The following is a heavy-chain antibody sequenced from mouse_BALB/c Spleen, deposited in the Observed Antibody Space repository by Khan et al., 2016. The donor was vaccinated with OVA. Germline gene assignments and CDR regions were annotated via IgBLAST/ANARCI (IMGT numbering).Heavy chain of an antibody. CDR2: IYPGNSDT. CDR3: ARRGLRWDFDY. V-gene: IGHV1-5*01. Sequence: EVQLQQSGTVLARPGASAKMSCKASGYIFTSYLIHWVKQRPGQGLEWIGDIYPGNSDTTYNQKFKDKAKLTAGTSATTAYMELSSLTSEDSAVYYCARRGLRWDFDYWGQGTTLTVSS. D-gene: IGHD1-1*01. CDR1: GYIFTSYL. J-gene: IGHJ2*01.